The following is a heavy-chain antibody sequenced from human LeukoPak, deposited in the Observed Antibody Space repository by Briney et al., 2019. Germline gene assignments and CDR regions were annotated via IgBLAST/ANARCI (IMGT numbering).Heavy chain of an antibody. CDR2: IYYSGTT. CDR3: ARGVYIAAAQYGY. J-gene: IGHJ4*02. Sequence: PSETLSLTCTVSGGSISSYYWSWIRQPPGKGLEWIGYIYYSGTTNYNPSLKSRVTISVGTSKNQFSLKLSSVTAADTAAYYCARGVYIAAAQYGYWDQGTLVTVSS. CDR1: GGSISSYY. D-gene: IGHD6-13*01. V-gene: IGHV4-59*01.